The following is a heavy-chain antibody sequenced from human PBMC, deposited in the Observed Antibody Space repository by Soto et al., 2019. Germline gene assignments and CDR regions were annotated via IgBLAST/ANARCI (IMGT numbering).Heavy chain of an antibody. CDR1: GFTFSSYA. CDR3: ASNSYGYTKGPDY. Sequence: GGSLSLSCAASGFTFSSYAMSWVRQAPGKGLEWVSAISGSGGSTYYADSVKGRFTISRDNSKNTLYLQMNSLRAEDTAVYYCASNSYGYTKGPDYWGQGTLVTVSS. J-gene: IGHJ4*02. V-gene: IGHV3-23*01. CDR2: ISGSGGST. D-gene: IGHD5-18*01.